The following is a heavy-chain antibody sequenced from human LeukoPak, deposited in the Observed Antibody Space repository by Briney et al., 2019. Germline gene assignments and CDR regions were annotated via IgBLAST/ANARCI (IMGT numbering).Heavy chain of an antibody. CDR1: GGTFSSYA. J-gene: IGHJ4*02. D-gene: IGHD3-22*01. CDR3: ARDTASGYYVTDY. V-gene: IGHV1-69*04. CDR2: IIPILGIA. Sequence: SVKVSCKASGGTFSSYAISWVRQAPGQGLEWMGRIIPILGIANYAQKFQGRVTITADKSTSTAYMELSSLRSEDTAVYYCARDTASGYYVTDYWGQGTLVTVSS.